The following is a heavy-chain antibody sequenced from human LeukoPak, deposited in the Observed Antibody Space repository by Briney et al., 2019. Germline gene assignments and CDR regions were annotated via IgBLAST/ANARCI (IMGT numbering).Heavy chain of an antibody. CDR3: ARGLTYYDILTGYYLGNWFDP. CDR2: ISGSGGST. Sequence: GRSPRLSCAASGFTFSSYAMTWVRQAPGKGLEWVSAISGSGGSTYYADSVKGRFTISRDNSENTLYLQMNSLRAEDTAVYYCARGLTYYDILTGYYLGNWFDPWGQGTLVTVSS. V-gene: IGHV3-23*01. J-gene: IGHJ5*02. D-gene: IGHD3-9*01. CDR1: GFTFSSYA.